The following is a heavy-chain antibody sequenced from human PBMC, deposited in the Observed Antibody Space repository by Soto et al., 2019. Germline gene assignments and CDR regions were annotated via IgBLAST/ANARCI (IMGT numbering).Heavy chain of an antibody. Sequence: EVKLVESGGGLVQPGGSLRLSCAASGFTFSNYWMYWVRQAPGQGLVWVSRINSDGSVSRYADSVKGRLTISRDNVKNTLYLQMNSLRVEDTAVYYCARGDGVGGSCYSLAGSFYYDMDVWGKGTTVTVFS. V-gene: IGHV3-74*01. CDR2: INSDGSVS. CDR3: ARGDGVGGSCYSLAGSFYYDMDV. CDR1: GFTFSNYW. D-gene: IGHD2-15*01. J-gene: IGHJ6*03.